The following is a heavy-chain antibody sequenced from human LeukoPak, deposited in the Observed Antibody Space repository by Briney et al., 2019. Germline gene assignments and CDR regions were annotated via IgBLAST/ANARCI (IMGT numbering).Heavy chain of an antibody. CDR1: GGSFSGYY. CDR2: INHSGST. D-gene: IGHD3-10*01. Sequence: PSETLSLTCAVYGGSFSGYYWSWIRQPPGKGLEWIGEINHSGSTNYNPSLKSRVTISVDTSKNQFSLKLSSVTAADTAVYYCARVPSGVRGIIIDYWGQGTLVTVSS. V-gene: IGHV4-34*01. CDR3: ARVPSGVRGIIIDY. J-gene: IGHJ4*02.